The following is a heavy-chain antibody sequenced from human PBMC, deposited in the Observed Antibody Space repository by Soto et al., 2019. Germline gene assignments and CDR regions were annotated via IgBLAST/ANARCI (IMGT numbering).Heavy chain of an antibody. CDR2: IYYSGST. CDR3: PLGYCSSTACYEPFHF. CDR1: GGSINSRDYY. J-gene: IGHJ3*01. V-gene: IGHV4-39*01. Sequence: SETLSLTCTVSGGSINSRDYYWGWVRQPPGKGLEWIGNIYYSGSTYYNPSLKSRVTVSVDTSKNQFSLRLSSVTAADTAVYYCPLGYCSSTACYEPFHFWGQGTMVTVSS. D-gene: IGHD2-2*01.